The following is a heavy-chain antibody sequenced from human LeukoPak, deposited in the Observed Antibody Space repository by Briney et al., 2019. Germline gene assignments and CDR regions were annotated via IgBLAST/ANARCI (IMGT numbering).Heavy chain of an antibody. Sequence: GGSLRLSCAASGFTFSSYEMNWVRQAPGKGLEWVSYISGSSTYIYYADSVKGRFTISRDNAKNSLYLQMNSLRDEDTAVYYCAREWDSYGPLNHDAFDIWGQGTMVTVSS. D-gene: IGHD5-18*01. CDR3: AREWDSYGPLNHDAFDI. J-gene: IGHJ3*02. V-gene: IGHV3-21*06. CDR1: GFTFSSYE. CDR2: ISGSSTYI.